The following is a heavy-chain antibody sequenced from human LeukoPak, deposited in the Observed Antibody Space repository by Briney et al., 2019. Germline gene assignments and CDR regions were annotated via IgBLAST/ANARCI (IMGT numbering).Heavy chain of an antibody. D-gene: IGHD2/OR15-2a*01. Sequence: GGSLRLSCAASGFTFSSSWVHWVRQAPGKGLMWVARINSDGSTIDYADSVKGRLSISRDNAKNTLYLQMNSLRVEDTAVYYCARAGYYRFDYWGQGTLVTVSS. CDR3: ARAGYYRFDY. J-gene: IGHJ4*02. V-gene: IGHV3-74*01. CDR2: INSDGSTI. CDR1: GFTFSSSW.